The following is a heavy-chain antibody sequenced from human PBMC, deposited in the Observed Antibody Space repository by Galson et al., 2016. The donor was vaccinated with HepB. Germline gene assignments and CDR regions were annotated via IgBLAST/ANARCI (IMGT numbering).Heavy chain of an antibody. CDR2: TYYRSKWSS. CDR1: GDSLSRNTAA. Sequence: CAISGDSLSRNTAAWNWIRQSPSRGLEWLGRTYYRSKWSSDYAVSMKSRITINADTSMNQFSLQLNSVTPEDTAVYYCASGTGAYVQWGQGTLVTVSS. V-gene: IGHV6-1*01. J-gene: IGHJ4*02. CDR3: ASGTGAYVQ. D-gene: IGHD5-12*01.